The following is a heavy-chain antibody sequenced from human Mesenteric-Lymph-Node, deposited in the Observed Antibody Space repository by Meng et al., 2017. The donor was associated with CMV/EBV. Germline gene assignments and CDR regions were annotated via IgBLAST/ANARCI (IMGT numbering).Heavy chain of an antibody. J-gene: IGHJ4*02. Sequence: GESLKISCAASGFTFSDYYMNWVRQAPGKGLEWVSSISSSSTIYYADSVKGRFTISRDNAKSSLYLQMDNLRAEDTAFYFCARGPHLYDFWRGHPYWGQGILVTVSS. V-gene: IGHV3-69-1*01. CDR1: GFTFSDYY. D-gene: IGHD3-3*01. CDR2: ISSSSTI. CDR3: ARGPHLYDFWRGHPY.